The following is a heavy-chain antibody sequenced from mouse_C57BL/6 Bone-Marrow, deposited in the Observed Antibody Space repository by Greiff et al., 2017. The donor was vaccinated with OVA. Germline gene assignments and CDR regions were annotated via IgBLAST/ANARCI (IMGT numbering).Heavy chain of an antibody. CDR3: AKEHEGGYYNWFAY. V-gene: IGHV1-55*01. J-gene: IGHJ3*01. CDR2: IYPGSGST. Sequence: QVQLQQPGAELVKPGASVKMSCKASGYTFTSYWITWVKQRPGQGLEWIGDIYPGSGSTNYNEKFKSKATLTVDTSSSTAYMQLSSLTSEDSAVYYGAKEHEGGYYNWFAYWGQGTLVTVAA. CDR1: GYTFTSYW. D-gene: IGHD2-3*01.